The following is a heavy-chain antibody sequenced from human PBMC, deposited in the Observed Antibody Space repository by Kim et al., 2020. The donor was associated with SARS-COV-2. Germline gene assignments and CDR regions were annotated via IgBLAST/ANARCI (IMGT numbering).Heavy chain of an antibody. Sequence: SLKSRVTISVDTSKNQFSLKLSSVTAADTAVYYCARVKNAAGGSYHPTDYWGQGTLVTVSS. V-gene: IGHV4-34*13. J-gene: IGHJ4*02. CDR3: ARVKNAAGGSYHPTDY. D-gene: IGHD1-26*01.